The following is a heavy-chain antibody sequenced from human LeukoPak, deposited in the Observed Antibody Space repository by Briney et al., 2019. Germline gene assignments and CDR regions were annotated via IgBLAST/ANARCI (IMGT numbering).Heavy chain of an antibody. Sequence: SETLSLTCTVSGGSISSGGYYWSWIRQHPGKGLEWIGYIYYSGSTYYNPSLKSRVTMSVDTSKNQFSLKLSSVTAADTAVYYCARDQPDSSGWDYWGQGTLVTVSS. CDR2: IYYSGST. D-gene: IGHD6-19*01. J-gene: IGHJ4*02. CDR3: ARDQPDSSGWDY. V-gene: IGHV4-31*03. CDR1: GGSISSGGYY.